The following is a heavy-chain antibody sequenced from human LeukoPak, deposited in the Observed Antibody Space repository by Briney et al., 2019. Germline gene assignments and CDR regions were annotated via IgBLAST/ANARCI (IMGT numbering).Heavy chain of an antibody. D-gene: IGHD2-2*01. CDR3: ALPAATYYYYYYMDV. V-gene: IGHV3-23*01. CDR1: GFTFSSYA. J-gene: IGHJ6*03. CDR2: ISGSGGST. Sequence: GGXXRLSCAASGFTFSSYAMSWVRQAPGKGLEWVSAISGSGGSTYYADSVKGGFTISRENYKKRVYLQMNSLRAEDTAVYYCALPAATYYYYYYMDVWGKGTTVTVSS.